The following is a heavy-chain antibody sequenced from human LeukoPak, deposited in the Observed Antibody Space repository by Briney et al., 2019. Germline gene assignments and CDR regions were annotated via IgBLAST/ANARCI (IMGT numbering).Heavy chain of an antibody. CDR2: IIPIFGTA. J-gene: IGHJ1*01. V-gene: IGHV1-69*05. CDR1: GGAFSSYA. D-gene: IGHD3-22*01. CDR3: AREALLYYDSSGYYLGWFQH. Sequence: ASVKASCKASGGAFSSYAISWVREAPGQGLEWMGRIIPIFGTANYAQKFQGRVTITTDESTSTAYMELSSLRSEDTAVYYCAREALLYYDSSGYYLGWFQHWGQGTLVTVSS.